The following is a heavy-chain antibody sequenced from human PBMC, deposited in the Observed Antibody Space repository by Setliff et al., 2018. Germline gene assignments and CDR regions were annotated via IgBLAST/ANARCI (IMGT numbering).Heavy chain of an antibody. CDR1: GFTFKNAW. CDR2: IKSKTVGGTI. Sequence: GGSLRLSCAASGFTFKNAWMNWVRQVPGKGLEWVGRIKSKTVGGTIDYAGPVKGRFTISRDDSKNTLYLQMNSLKTDDTAVYYCTAPSRERYSSSLTEYWGQGTLVTSPQ. CDR3: TAPSRERYSSSLTEY. V-gene: IGHV3-15*07. J-gene: IGHJ4*02. D-gene: IGHD2-2*01.